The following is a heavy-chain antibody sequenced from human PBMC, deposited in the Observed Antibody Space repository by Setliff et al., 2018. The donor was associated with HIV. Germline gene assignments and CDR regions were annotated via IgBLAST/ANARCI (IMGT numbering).Heavy chain of an antibody. J-gene: IGHJ4*02. Sequence: GGSLRLSCAASGFDFTSYTMTWVRQAPGKGLEWVASISPGGSFMYYGDSIQDRFTISRDDAKSSLYLQMNSLKVEDTATYFCARASPGVVIIPDSWGQGTLVTVSS. CDR3: ARASPGVVIIPDS. V-gene: IGHV3-21*01. CDR1: GFDFTSYT. CDR2: ISPGGSFM. D-gene: IGHD3-22*01.